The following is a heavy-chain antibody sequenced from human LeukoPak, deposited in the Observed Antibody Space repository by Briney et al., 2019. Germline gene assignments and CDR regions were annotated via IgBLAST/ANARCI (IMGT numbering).Heavy chain of an antibody. CDR3: ARDRLGDTAQYYFDY. V-gene: IGHV1-8*02. D-gene: IGHD3-16*01. J-gene: IGHJ4*02. CDR2: MNPNSGNT. Sequence: ASVKVSCKASGYTFTSYDINWVRQATGQGLEWMGWMNPNSGNTGYAQKFQGRVTMTRDTSTSTVYMELSSLRSEDTAVYYCARDRLGDTAQYYFDYWGQGTLVTVSS. CDR1: GYTFTSYD.